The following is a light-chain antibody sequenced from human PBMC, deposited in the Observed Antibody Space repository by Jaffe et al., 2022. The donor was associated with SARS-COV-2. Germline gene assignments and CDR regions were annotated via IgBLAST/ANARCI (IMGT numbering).Light chain of an antibody. J-gene: IGKJ1*01. CDR2: DAS. CDR1: QSVNSN. CDR3: QQYNNWPLT. V-gene: IGKV3-15*01. Sequence: EIVMTQSPATLSVSPGERATLSCRASQSVNSNLAWYQQKPGQAPRLLIYDASTRATGIPARFSGSGSGTEFTLTISSLQSADFAVYYCQQYNNWPLTFGQGTKVEIK.